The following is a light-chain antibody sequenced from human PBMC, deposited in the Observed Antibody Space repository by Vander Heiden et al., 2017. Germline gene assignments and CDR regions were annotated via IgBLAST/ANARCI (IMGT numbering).Light chain of an antibody. J-gene: IGLJ2*01. Sequence: QSALTQPPSVSGAPGPTVPIPCTGSSSNIGAGYDVHWYQQLPGTAPNLLIYGNSNRPSGVPDRFSGSKSGTSASLAITGLQAEDEADYYCQSYDSSLSGSRVFGGGTKLTVL. CDR3: QSYDSSLSGSRV. CDR2: GNS. V-gene: IGLV1-40*01. CDR1: SSNIGAGYD.